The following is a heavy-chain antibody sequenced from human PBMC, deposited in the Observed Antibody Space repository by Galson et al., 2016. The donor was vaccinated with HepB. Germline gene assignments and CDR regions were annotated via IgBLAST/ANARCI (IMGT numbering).Heavy chain of an antibody. CDR2: IYSGGNT. Sequence: SLRLSCAASGFTFSSSAMSWVRQAPGKGPEWVSVIYSGGNTYYGDSVKGRFTISRDNSKNTVYLQLNSLRAEDTAVYYCARGPLGELQSYYFDQWGQGTLVTVSS. CDR3: ARGPLGELQSYYFDQ. D-gene: IGHD3-16*01. CDR1: GFTFSSSA. V-gene: IGHV3-23*03. J-gene: IGHJ4*02.